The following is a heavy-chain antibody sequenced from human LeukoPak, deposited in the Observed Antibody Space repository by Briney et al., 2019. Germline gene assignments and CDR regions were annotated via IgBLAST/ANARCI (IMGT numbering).Heavy chain of an antibody. CDR2: IYYSGST. V-gene: IGHV4-59*11. CDR3: ARQQRDYGDYSLSFDY. D-gene: IGHD4-17*01. J-gene: IGHJ4*02. CDR1: GGSISSHY. Sequence: SETLSLTCTVSGGSISSHYWSWIRQPPGKGLEWIGYIYYSGSTNYNPSLKSRVTISVDTSKNQFSLKLSSATAADTAVYYCARQQRDYGDYSLSFDYWGQGTLVTVSS.